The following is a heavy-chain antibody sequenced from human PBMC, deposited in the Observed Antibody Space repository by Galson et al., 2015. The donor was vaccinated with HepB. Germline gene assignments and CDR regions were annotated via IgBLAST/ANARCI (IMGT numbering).Heavy chain of an antibody. CDR2: INYSGGGT. D-gene: IGHD2-2*01. Sequence: SLRLSCAASGFTFSSYAMSWVRQAPGKGLEWVSVINYSGGGTYYADSVKGRFTISRDNSKNTLYLQMNSLRADDTAVYYCAKGGSSSSYSRMDVWGQGTTVTVSS. CDR3: AKGGSSSSYSRMDV. J-gene: IGHJ6*02. CDR1: GFTFSSYA. V-gene: IGHV3-23*01.